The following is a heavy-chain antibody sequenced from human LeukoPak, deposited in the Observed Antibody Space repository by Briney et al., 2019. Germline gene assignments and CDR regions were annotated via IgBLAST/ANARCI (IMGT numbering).Heavy chain of an antibody. CDR2: ISGYNGNT. D-gene: IGHD2-2*01. CDR3: ARDRCSSSSCYFDY. CDR1: GYTFSNYG. Sequence: ASVKVSCKTSGYTFSNYGLTWVRQAPGQGLEWVGWISGYNGNTNYAQKVQGRVTMTTHTSTSTAYMELRSLTSDDTAVYYCARDRCSSSSCYFDYWGQGTLVTVSS. V-gene: IGHV1-18*01. J-gene: IGHJ4*02.